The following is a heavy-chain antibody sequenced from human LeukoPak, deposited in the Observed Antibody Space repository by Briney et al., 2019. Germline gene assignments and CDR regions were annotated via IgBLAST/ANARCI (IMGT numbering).Heavy chain of an antibody. V-gene: IGHV5-51*01. CDR1: GYFFTTYW. J-gene: IGHJ4*02. D-gene: IGHD3-22*01. CDR3: ARQDSSGLVDY. CDR2: IYPGDSDT. Sequence: GESLKVSCEGSGYFFTTYWIGWVRQMPGKGLECMGIIYPGDSDTRYSPSFQGQVTISADKSISTVYLQWSSLKASDTAMYYCARQDSSGLVDYWGRGTLVTVSS.